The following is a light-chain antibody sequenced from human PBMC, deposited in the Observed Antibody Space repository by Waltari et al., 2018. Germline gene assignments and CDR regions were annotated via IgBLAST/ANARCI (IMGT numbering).Light chain of an antibody. Sequence: QCALTQPRSASGSPAQPGTISCTGSSSDVGGYNYVSWYHHHPGKAPKLSIYGVTERHSGVPHRYAGSMSDDPAYPTLTKHQAEHEADDSCCAVAAGHSLVVVDGGTKLTV. CDR1: SSDVGGYNY. CDR2: GVT. CDR3: CAVAAGHSLVV. J-gene: IGLJ2*01. V-gene: IGLV2-11*01.